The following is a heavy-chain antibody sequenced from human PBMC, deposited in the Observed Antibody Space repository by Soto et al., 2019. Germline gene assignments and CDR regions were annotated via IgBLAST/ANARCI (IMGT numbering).Heavy chain of an antibody. J-gene: IGHJ4*02. CDR1: GGSISSGGYS. V-gene: IGHV4-30-2*01. CDR3: AAGGGLPRYY. D-gene: IGHD5-12*01. Sequence: QLQLQESGSGRVKPSQTLSLTCAVSGGSISSGGYSWSWIRQPPGKGLEWIGYIYHSGSTYYNPSLQSRVTISVDRSKNQFSLKLSSVTAADTAVYYCAAGGGLPRYYWGQGTLVTVSS. CDR2: IYHSGST.